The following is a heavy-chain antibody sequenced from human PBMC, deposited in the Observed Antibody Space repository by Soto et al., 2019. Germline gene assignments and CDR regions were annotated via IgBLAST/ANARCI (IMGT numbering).Heavy chain of an antibody. CDR1: GGSISNHY. J-gene: IGHJ4*02. V-gene: IGHV4-59*11. CDR3: TRANWYSEY. CDR2: IYYNGNT. D-gene: IGHD7-27*01. Sequence: QVQLQESGPGLVKPSETLSLTCTVSGGSISNHYWSWIRQHPGKGLEWIGYIYYNGNTNYNPSLKSRVTMSVDTSKNQISLKSSSVTVADTAVYYCTRANWYSEYWGQGTLVTVSS.